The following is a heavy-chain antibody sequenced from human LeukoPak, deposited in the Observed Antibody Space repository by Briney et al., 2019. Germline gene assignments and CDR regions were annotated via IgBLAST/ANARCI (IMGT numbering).Heavy chain of an antibody. J-gene: IGHJ4*02. CDR2: INHSGST. Sequence: SETLSLTCAVYGGSFSGYYWSWIRQPPGKGLKWIGEINHSGSTNYNPSLKSRVTISVDTSKNQFSLKLSSVTAADTAVYYCASLGVQQLVHPFDYWGQGTLVTVSS. D-gene: IGHD6-13*01. V-gene: IGHV4-34*01. CDR1: GGSFSGYY. CDR3: ASLGVQQLVHPFDY.